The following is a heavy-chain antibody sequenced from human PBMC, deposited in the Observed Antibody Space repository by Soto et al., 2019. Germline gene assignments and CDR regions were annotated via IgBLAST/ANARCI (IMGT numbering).Heavy chain of an antibody. Sequence: QVQLQESGPGLVKPSQTLSLTCTVSGGSISSGDYYWSWIRQPPGKGLEWIGYIYYSGSTYYNPSLKSRVTISVDTSKSQFSLKLSSVTAADTAVYYCARELPRVSGYDFYWYFDLWGRGTLVTVSS. J-gene: IGHJ2*01. D-gene: IGHD5-12*01. CDR2: IYYSGST. V-gene: IGHV4-30-4*01. CDR1: GGSISSGDYY. CDR3: ARELPRVSGYDFYWYFDL.